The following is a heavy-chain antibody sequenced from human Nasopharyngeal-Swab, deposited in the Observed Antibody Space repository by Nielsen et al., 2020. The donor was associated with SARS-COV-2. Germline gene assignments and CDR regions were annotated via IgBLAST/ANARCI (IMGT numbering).Heavy chain of an antibody. CDR3: ARTYYYDSSGYYYVWFDP. CDR2: ISSSGSTL. V-gene: IGHV3-11*01. CDR1: GVTITDDD. J-gene: IGHJ5*02. Sequence: AASGVTITDDDMSWIRGAPGKGLLSVSYISSSGSTLYYADSVKGRFTISRDNAKNSLYLQMTSLRAEDTAVYYCARTYYYDSSGYYYVWFDPWGQGTLVTVSS. D-gene: IGHD3-22*01.